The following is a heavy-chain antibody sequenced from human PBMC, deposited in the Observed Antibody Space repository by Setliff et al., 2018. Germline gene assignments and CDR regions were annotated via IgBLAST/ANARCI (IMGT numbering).Heavy chain of an antibody. Sequence: SETLSLTCSLSGDFISSGSYYWSWIRQTAGNGLEWIGHVSSRGNTDYNPSLKSRVTISIDTSSKHFSLILTSVTAADTAVYYCARAPGYPSGVAGGFDTWGQGTTVTVSS. CDR2: VSSRGNT. D-gene: IGHD2-2*03. CDR3: ARAPGYPSGVAGGFDT. J-gene: IGHJ3*02. CDR1: GDFISSGSYY. V-gene: IGHV4-61*09.